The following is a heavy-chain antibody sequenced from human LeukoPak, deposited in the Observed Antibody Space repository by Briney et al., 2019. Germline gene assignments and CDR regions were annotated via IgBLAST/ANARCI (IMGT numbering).Heavy chain of an antibody. D-gene: IGHD6-13*01. Sequence: GGSLRLSCTASGFTFSSYAMSWVRQAPGKGLDWVSTISGSGGSTYYTDSVKGRFTISRDNSKNTLYLQVNSLRAEDTAVYYCAKDRKLVQDAFDIWGQGTMVTVSS. CDR3: AKDRKLVQDAFDI. J-gene: IGHJ3*02. CDR1: GFTFSSYA. V-gene: IGHV3-23*01. CDR2: ISGSGGST.